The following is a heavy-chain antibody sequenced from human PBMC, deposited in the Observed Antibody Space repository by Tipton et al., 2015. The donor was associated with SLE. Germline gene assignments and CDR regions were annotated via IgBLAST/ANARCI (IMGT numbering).Heavy chain of an antibody. Sequence: LRLSCTVSGGSISSGSYYWSWIRQPAGKGLEWIGRIYTSGSTNYNPSLKSRVTISVDTSKNQFSLKLSSVTAADTAVYYCRLITITSLFDYWGQGTLVTVSS. V-gene: IGHV4-61*02. J-gene: IGHJ4*02. CDR3: RLITITSLFDY. CDR1: GGSISSGSYY. CDR2: IYTSGST. D-gene: IGHD3-16*01.